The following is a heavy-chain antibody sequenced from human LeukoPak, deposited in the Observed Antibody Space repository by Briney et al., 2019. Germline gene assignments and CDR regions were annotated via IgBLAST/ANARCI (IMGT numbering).Heavy chain of an antibody. CDR3: ARESGALSYFDY. J-gene: IGHJ4*01. V-gene: IGHV1-2*05. D-gene: IGHD1-26*01. CDR2: INPNTGGT. Sequence: ASLKVSCKASGYTLTAYYMHCVRQAPRQGLEWMGRINPNTGGTNYAQKFQGRVTMTRDTSISSAYMELTRLRSDDTGVYYCARESGALSYFDYWGLGTLVTVSS. CDR1: GYTLTAYY.